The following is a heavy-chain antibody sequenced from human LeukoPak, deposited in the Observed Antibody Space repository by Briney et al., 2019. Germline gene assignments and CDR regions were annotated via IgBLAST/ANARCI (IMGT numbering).Heavy chain of an antibody. CDR2: ISSNGGST. D-gene: IGHD6-13*01. J-gene: IGHJ3*02. CDR3: ARVYAGSWYAAFDI. CDR1: GFSFSNYV. Sequence: GGSPRLSCAASGFSFSNYVMHWVRQAPGKGLEYVSAISSNGGSTYYANSVKGRFTISRDNSKNTLYLQMGSLRPEDMAVYYCARVYAGSWYAAFDIWGQGTMVTVSS. V-gene: IGHV3-64*01.